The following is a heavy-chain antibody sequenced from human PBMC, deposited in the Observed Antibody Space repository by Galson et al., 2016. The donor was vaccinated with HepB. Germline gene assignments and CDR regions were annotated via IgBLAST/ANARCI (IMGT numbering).Heavy chain of an antibody. V-gene: IGHV3-74*01. CDR1: GFTFSDYW. CDR3: ARDARRSRRTARYYYGLDV. J-gene: IGHJ6*04. D-gene: IGHD1-26*01. CDR2: INSDGSTT. Sequence: SLRLSCAASGFTFSDYWMHWVRQAPGEGLVWVSRINSDGSTTNSAGSVKGRFTISRDNAKDTLYLQMNSLRDDDTAVYFCARDARRSRRTARYYYGLDVWGKGTTVTVSS.